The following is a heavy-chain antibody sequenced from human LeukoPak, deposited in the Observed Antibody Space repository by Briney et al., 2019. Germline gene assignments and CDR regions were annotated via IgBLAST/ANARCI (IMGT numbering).Heavy chain of an antibody. CDR1: GFTFSKYW. Sequence: GESLRLSCAASGFTFSKYWMLWVRQAPGKGLGSVSRINTDGTVTTYADSVKGRFTVSRDNADNTMFLQMNSVRDEDTAVYYCATKQWLAPPPDSWGQGTPVTIPS. D-gene: IGHD6-19*01. CDR3: ATKQWLAPPPDS. J-gene: IGHJ4*02. CDR2: INTDGTVT. V-gene: IGHV3-74*01.